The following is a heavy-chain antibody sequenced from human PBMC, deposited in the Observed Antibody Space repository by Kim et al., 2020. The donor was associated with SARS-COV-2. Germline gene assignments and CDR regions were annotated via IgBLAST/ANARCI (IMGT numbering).Heavy chain of an antibody. Sequence: GGSLRLSCAAAGFNISSHWMSWVRQAPGKGLEWVANIKQDGTEKYYVDSVKGRFTISRDNAKNSLFLQMNSLRAEDTALYYCATERTRSDWFDPWGQGTLVTVSS. V-gene: IGHV3-7*03. J-gene: IGHJ5*02. CDR3: ATERTRSDWFDP. D-gene: IGHD1-1*01. CDR2: IKQDGTEK. CDR1: GFNISSHW.